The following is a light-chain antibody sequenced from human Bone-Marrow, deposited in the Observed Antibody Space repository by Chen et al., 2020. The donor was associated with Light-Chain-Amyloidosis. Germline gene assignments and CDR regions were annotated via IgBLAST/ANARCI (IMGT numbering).Light chain of an antibody. Sequence: SYELTQPPSVSVSPGQTARLTCSGDDLPTKYAYWYQQKPGQAPVLVIHRDTERPSGISERFSGYSSGTTATLTISGVQAEDEADYHCQSADSSGTYEVRFGGGTKLTVL. CDR1: DLPTKY. CDR3: QSADSSGTYEVR. J-gene: IGLJ2*01. V-gene: IGLV3-25*03. CDR2: RDT.